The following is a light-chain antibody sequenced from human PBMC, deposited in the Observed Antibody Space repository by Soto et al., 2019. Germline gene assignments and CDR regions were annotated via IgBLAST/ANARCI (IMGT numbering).Light chain of an antibody. Sequence: QSVLTQPASVSGSPGQSITISCTGTTSDVGGYNSVSWSQQHPGKAPKLIIYEVRRRPSGVSNRFSGSMAANTASLTISGLQTEDEADYYCCSFTTTTSYVFGTGTKVTV. J-gene: IGLJ1*01. CDR3: CSFTTTTSYV. CDR1: TSDVGGYNS. V-gene: IGLV2-14*03. CDR2: EVR.